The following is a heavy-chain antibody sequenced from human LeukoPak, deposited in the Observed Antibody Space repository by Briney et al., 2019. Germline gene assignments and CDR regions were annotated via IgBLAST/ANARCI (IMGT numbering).Heavy chain of an antibody. CDR2: IYDNGYT. CDR3: TRDSYDFDSNGSVDI. D-gene: IGHD3-22*01. V-gene: IGHV3-53*01. Sequence: GGSLRLSCAVSGLTVNRNYMSWVRQAPGQGLEWVSVIYDNGYTYYPNSVKGRFTISRDDAKSQLYLQMNSLRVEDTAVYYCTRDSYDFDSNGSVDIWGQGTMVTVSS. CDR1: GLTVNRNY. J-gene: IGHJ3*02.